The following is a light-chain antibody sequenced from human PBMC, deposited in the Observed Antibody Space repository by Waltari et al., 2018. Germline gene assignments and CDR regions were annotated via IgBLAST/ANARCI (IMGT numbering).Light chain of an antibody. Sequence: QSVVTQPPSASGTPGQRVTISCSGSSANIGGNTVNWYQQLPGTTPKLLIYNNNKRPSGVPDRFSGSKSGTSASLAISGLQSEDEADYYCAAWDDSLPGLFVFGSGTKVTVL. CDR2: NNN. J-gene: IGLJ1*01. V-gene: IGLV1-44*01. CDR3: AAWDDSLPGLFV. CDR1: SANIGGNT.